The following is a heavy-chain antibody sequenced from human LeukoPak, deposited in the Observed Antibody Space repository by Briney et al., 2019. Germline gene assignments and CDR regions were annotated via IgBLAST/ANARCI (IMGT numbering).Heavy chain of an antibody. D-gene: IGHD1-26*01. CDR3: ARAAVGATTSLDY. J-gene: IGHJ4*02. V-gene: IGHV1-2*06. CDR1: GYTFTGYY. CDR2: INPNSGGT. Sequence: ASVKVSCKASGYTFTGYYMHWVRQAPGQGLEWMGRINPNSGGTNYAQKFQGRVTMTRDTSISTAYMELSSLRSEDTAVYYCARAAVGATTSLDYWGQGTLVTVSS.